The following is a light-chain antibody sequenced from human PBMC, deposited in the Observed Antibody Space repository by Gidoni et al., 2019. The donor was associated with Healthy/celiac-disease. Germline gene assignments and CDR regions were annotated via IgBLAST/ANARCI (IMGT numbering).Light chain of an antibody. CDR2: GAS. Sequence: EIVLTQSPGTLSWSPGERATLSCRASQSVSSIYLAWYQQKPGQAPRLLIYGASSRATGIPDRFSGSGSGTDITLTISRLEPEDFAVYYCQQYGSSPLTFGGGTKVEIK. CDR1: QSVSSIY. CDR3: QQYGSSPLT. V-gene: IGKV3-20*01. J-gene: IGKJ4*01.